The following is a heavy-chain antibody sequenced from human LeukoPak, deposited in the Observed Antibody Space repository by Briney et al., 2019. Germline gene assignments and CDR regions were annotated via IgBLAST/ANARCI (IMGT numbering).Heavy chain of an antibody. CDR1: GFTFSSYA. CDR2: ISGSGGST. CDR3: AKGKLKKLPSQSFDY. V-gene: IGHV3-23*01. Sequence: GGSLRLSCAASGFTFSSYAMNWVRQAPGKGLEWVSTISGSGGSTYYADSVKGRFTISRDNSKNTLYLQMNSLRAEDTAVYYCAKGKLKKLPSQSFDYWGQGTLVTVSS. D-gene: IGHD5-24*01. J-gene: IGHJ4*02.